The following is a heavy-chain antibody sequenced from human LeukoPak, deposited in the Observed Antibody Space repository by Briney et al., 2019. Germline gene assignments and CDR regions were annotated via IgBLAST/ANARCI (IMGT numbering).Heavy chain of an antibody. Sequence: PGGTLRLSCAASGFTFSNYAMNWVRQAPGKGLEWVSAISGSGGSTYYADSVKGRFTISRDNSKNTLFLQMNSLRAEDTAVYYCAKSSIPTPACDYWGQGTLVTVSS. J-gene: IGHJ4*02. CDR1: GFTFSNYA. CDR3: AKSSIPTPACDY. V-gene: IGHV3-23*01. CDR2: ISGSGGST. D-gene: IGHD2-15*01.